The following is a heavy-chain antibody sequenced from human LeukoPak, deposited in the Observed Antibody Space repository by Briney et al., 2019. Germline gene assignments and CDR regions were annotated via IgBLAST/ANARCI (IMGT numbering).Heavy chain of an antibody. CDR1: GYTFTDYY. CDR3: AGLPRYNWNEPLDY. Sequence: ASVKVSCKASGYTFTDYYIHWLRQAPGQGLEWMGCIKPNSGGTKYAQTFQGRVTMTGDTSINTAYMELSRLTYDDTAVYYCAGLPRYNWNEPLDYWGQGTLVTVSS. CDR2: IKPNSGGT. J-gene: IGHJ4*02. V-gene: IGHV1-2*02. D-gene: IGHD1-20*01.